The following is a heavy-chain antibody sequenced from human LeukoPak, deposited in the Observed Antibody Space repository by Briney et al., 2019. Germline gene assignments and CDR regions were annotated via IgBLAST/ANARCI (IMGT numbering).Heavy chain of an antibody. CDR3: ARGSFCRSTSCRFFFDS. CDR1: GGTFNNAG. D-gene: IGHD2-2*01. Sequence: ASVKVSCKSSGGTFNNAGVSWVRQAPGQGLEWVGGIIPVLGTTKYAQIFQGRVTITTDESTRIAYMEMSSLRSQDTAVYFCARGSFCRSTSCRFFFDSWGQGTLDTVSS. V-gene: IGHV1-69*05. J-gene: IGHJ4*02. CDR2: IIPVLGTT.